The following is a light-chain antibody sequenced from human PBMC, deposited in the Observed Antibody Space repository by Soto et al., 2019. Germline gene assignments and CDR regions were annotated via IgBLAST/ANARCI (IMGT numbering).Light chain of an antibody. CDR3: QQYDNRPPFT. CDR1: QGVSSN. CDR2: GAS. J-gene: IGKJ3*01. V-gene: IGKV3-15*01. Sequence: EVAMTQSPATLSVSPGERAILSCRTSQGVSSNLAWYQQKPGLPPRLLIYGASTWATGIPARFSGSRSGTEFTLTTSSLHSEDFAVYYCQQYDNRPPFTFGPGTKVDIK.